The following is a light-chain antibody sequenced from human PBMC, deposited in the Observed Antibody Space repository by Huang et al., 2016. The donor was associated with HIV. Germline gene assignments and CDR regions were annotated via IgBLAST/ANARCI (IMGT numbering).Light chain of an antibody. Sequence: EIMMTQSPATLSVSPGGRATLSCRASQNVRNNLAWYQQKTGQAPRLLIYDTSTRASGIPARFSGSWSGTELTLTISGLQSEDFAIYYCQQYDNWPPGLTFGGGTKVEI. CDR3: QQYDNWPPGLT. CDR2: DTS. V-gene: IGKV3D-15*01. J-gene: IGKJ4*01. CDR1: QNVRNN.